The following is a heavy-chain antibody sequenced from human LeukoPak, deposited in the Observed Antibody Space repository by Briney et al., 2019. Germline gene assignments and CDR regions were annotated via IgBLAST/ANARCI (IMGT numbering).Heavy chain of an antibody. CDR2: ISWSSGSI. J-gene: IGHJ4*02. Sequence: HPGRSLRLSRAASGFTFDDYAMHWVRQAPGKGLEWVSGISWSSGSIGCADSVKGRFTISRDNAENSLYLQMNSLRAEDTALYYCAKVGSSGKNLDYWGQGTLVTVSS. V-gene: IGHV3-9*01. D-gene: IGHD5-18*01. CDR1: GFTFDDYA. CDR3: AKVGSSGKNLDY.